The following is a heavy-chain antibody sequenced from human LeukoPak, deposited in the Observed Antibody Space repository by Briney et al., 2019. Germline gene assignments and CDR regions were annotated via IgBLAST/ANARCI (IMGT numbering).Heavy chain of an antibody. J-gene: IGHJ6*03. CDR2: INPNRGGT. V-gene: IGHV1-2*06. D-gene: IGHD3-10*01. CDR1: GYTFTGYY. CDR3: ARAWGSGSYYKALYYYYYMDV. Sequence: ASVKVSCKASGYTFTGYYMHWVRQAPGQGLDWMGRINPNRGGTNYAQKFQGRVTMTRDTSISTAYMELSRLRSDDTAVYYCARAWGSGSYYKALYYYYYMDVWGKGTTVTVSS.